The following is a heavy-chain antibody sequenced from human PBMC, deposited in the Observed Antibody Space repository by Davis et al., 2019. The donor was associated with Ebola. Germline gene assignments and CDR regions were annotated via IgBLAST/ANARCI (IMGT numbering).Heavy chain of an antibody. CDR1: GYIFTRYT. CDR3: ARDRGGDYSFDY. CDR2: INAGNGHT. D-gene: IGHD3-10*01. J-gene: IGHJ4*02. V-gene: IGHV1-3*01. Sequence: ASVKVSCKAYGYIFTRYTIHWLRQGPGQRLEWMGWINAGNGHTEYSQKFQGRVTITRDTSASTAYMELSSLRSEDTSVYYCARDRGGDYSFDYWGQGTLVTVSS.